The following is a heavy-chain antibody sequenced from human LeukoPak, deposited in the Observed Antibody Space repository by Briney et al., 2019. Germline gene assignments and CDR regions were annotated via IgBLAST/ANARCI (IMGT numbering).Heavy chain of an antibody. CDR1: GYTFTSYD. D-gene: IGHD3-22*01. J-gene: IGHJ4*02. CDR2: MNPNSGNT. CDR3: ARGRPHYYDSSGLIDY. V-gene: IGHV1-8*01. Sequence: GASVKVSCKASGYTFTSYDINWVRQATGQGLEWMGWMNPNSGNTGYAQKFQGRVTMTRNTSISTAYMELSSLRSEDTAVYYRARGRPHYYDSSGLIDYWGQGTLVTVSS.